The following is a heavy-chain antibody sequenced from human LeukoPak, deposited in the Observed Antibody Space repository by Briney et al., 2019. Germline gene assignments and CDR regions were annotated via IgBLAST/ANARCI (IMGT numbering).Heavy chain of an antibody. CDR3: ATGLVRRGYYYYYMDV. V-gene: IGHV1-69-2*01. Sequence: ASVKVSCKGSGYTFTDYYMHWVQQAPGKGLEWMGLVDPEDGETIYAEKFQGRVTITADTSTDTAYMELSSLRSEDTAVYYCATGLVRRGYYYYYMDVWGKGTTVTVSS. CDR1: GYTFTDYY. J-gene: IGHJ6*03. CDR2: VDPEDGET. D-gene: IGHD6-13*01.